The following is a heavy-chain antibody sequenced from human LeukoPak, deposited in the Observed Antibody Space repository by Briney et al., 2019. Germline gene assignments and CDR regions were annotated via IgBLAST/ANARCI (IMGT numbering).Heavy chain of an antibody. CDR2: ISGSGGST. J-gene: IGHJ5*02. Sequence: PGGSLRLSCAASGFTFSSYAMSWVRQAPGKGLEWVSAISGSGGSTYYADSVTGRFTISRDNSKNTLYLQMNSLRAEDTAVYYCAKDPKWLRFSDWFDPWGQGTLVTVSS. CDR1: GFTFSSYA. D-gene: IGHD5-12*01. CDR3: AKDPKWLRFSDWFDP. V-gene: IGHV3-23*01.